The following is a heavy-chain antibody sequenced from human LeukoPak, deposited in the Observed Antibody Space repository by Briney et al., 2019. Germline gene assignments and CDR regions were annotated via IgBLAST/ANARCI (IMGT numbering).Heavy chain of an antibody. Sequence: SETLSLTCTVSGGSVSSSTYYWGWIRQPPGKGLEWIGSIYYSGSPYYKSSLKSRVIISVGTSKNQFSLKLSSVTAADTAVYYCARHGGRFFYDSSGQIFDYWGQGTLVTVSS. D-gene: IGHD3-22*01. CDR2: IYYSGSP. CDR1: GGSVSSSTYY. V-gene: IGHV4-39*01. J-gene: IGHJ4*02. CDR3: ARHGGRFFYDSSGQIFDY.